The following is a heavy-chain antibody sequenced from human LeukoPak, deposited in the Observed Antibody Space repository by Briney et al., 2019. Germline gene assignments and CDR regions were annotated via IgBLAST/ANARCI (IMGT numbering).Heavy chain of an antibody. V-gene: IGHV4-59*01. CDR2: IYYSGST. CDR3: ARAETIFGVVKIDP. Sequence: SETLSLTCTVSGGSISSYYWSWLRQPPGKGLEWIGYIYYSGSTNYNPSLKSRVTISVDTSKNQFSLKLSSVTAADTAVYYCARAETIFGVVKIDPWGQGTLVTVSS. J-gene: IGHJ5*02. D-gene: IGHD3-3*01. CDR1: GGSISSYY.